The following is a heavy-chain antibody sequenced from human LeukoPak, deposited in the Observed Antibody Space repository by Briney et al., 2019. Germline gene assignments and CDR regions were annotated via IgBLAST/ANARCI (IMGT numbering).Heavy chain of an antibody. Sequence: PSETLSLTCAVYGGSFSGYYWSWIRQPPGKGLEWIGEINHGGSTNYNPSLKSRVTISVDTSKNQFSLKLSSVTAADTAVYYCARAKQWLVPPAPFDYWGQGTLVTVSS. D-gene: IGHD6-19*01. CDR3: ARAKQWLVPPAPFDY. CDR2: INHGGST. CDR1: GGSFSGYY. J-gene: IGHJ4*02. V-gene: IGHV4-34*01.